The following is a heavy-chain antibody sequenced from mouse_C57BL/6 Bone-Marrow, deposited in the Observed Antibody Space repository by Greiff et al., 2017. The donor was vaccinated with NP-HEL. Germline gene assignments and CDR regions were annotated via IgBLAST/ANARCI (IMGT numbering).Heavy chain of an antibody. J-gene: IGHJ3*01. D-gene: IGHD1-1*01. CDR3: ARGDYYGSSYLPFAY. V-gene: IGHV1-53*01. CDR1: GYTFTSSW. Sequence: QVQLQQPGTDLVKPGASVKLSCKASGYTFTSSWMHWVKQRPGQGLEWIGTINPGTVVTNYNDSFTSKPTLTVYKSCSKDYMQLSILTSEDSAVYYCARGDYYGSSYLPFAYWGQGTLVTVSA. CDR2: INPGTVVT.